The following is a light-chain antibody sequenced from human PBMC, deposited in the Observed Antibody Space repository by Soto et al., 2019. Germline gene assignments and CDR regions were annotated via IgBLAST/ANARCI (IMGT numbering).Light chain of an antibody. V-gene: IGLV1-47*01. CDR1: SSNIGSNY. CDR2: RDD. CDR3: AAWDDSLRGPNWM. J-gene: IGLJ3*02. Sequence: QSVLTQPPSASGTPGQRVTISCSGSSSNIGSNYVYWYQQLPGTAPKLLIYRDDQRPSGVPARFSASKSGTSASLVISGLRSEDEADYFCAAWDDSLRGPNWMFGGGTKLTVL.